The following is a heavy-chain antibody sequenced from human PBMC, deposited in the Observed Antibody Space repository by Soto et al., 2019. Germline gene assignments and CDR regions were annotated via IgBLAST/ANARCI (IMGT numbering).Heavy chain of an antibody. V-gene: IGHV1-69*13. D-gene: IGHD6-19*01. Sequence: SVKVSCKASGGTFSSYAISWVRQAPGQGLEWMGGIIPIFGTADYAQKFQGRVTITADESTTTAYLELRGLRSDDTAVYYCARKALAVGGLSYYGMDVWGPGTTVTVSS. CDR3: ARKALAVGGLSYYGMDV. CDR1: GGTFSSYA. CDR2: IIPIFGTA. J-gene: IGHJ6*02.